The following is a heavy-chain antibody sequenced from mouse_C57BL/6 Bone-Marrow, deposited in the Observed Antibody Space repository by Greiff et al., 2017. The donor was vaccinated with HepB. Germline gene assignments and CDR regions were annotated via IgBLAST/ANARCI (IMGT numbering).Heavy chain of an antibody. CDR3: ARFNYGSSYDY. V-gene: IGHV1-81*01. J-gene: IGHJ2*01. CDR2: IYPRSGNT. Sequence: VQGVESGAELARPGASVKLSCKASGYTFTSYGISWVKQRTGQGLEWIGEIYPRSGNTYYNEKFKGKATLTADKSSSTAYMELRSLTSEDSAVYFCARFNYGSSYDYWGQGTTLTVSS. CDR1: GYTFTSYG. D-gene: IGHD1-1*01.